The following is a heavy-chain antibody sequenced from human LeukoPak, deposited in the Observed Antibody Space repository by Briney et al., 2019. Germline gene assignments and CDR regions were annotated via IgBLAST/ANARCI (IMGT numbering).Heavy chain of an antibody. D-gene: IGHD5-12*01. J-gene: IGHJ4*02. CDR2: INQGGSVK. V-gene: IGHV3-7*01. CDR3: ARFGYSGWNLEY. Sequence: GGSLRLSCAASGFSFRDFWMTWARQAPGKGLEWVANINQGGSVKYYVDSVKGRFTISRDDAKSSLYVQMNSLRDEDTAVYYGARFGYSGWNLEYWGQGTLVTVSS. CDR1: GFSFRDFW.